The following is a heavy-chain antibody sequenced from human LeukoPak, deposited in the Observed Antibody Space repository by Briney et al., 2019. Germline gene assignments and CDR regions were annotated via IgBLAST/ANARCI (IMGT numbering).Heavy chain of an antibody. V-gene: IGHV3-66*01. Sequence: GSLRLSCAASGFTVSSNYMSWVRQAPGKGLEWVSVIYSGGSTYYADSVKGRFTISRDNSKNTLYLQMNSLRAEDTAVYYCARGPHYYDSSGYYSTFDYWGQGTLVTVSS. D-gene: IGHD3-22*01. J-gene: IGHJ4*02. CDR3: ARGPHYYDSSGYYSTFDY. CDR2: IYSGGST. CDR1: GFTVSSNY.